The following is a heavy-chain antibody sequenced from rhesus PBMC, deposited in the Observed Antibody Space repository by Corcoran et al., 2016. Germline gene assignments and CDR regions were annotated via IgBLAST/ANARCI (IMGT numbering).Heavy chain of an antibody. D-gene: IGHD4-29*01. CDR3: TRGGYGSSYGLDS. CDR1: GFSLTTSGMG. V-gene: IGHV2-152*01. J-gene: IGHJ6*01. Sequence: QVTLKESGPALVKPTQTLTLTCTFSGFSLTTSGMGVGWIRQPPGKALEWLALLYWDDDKRYSTSLKSRLTSSKDTAKNQVLLTMTNMDPRDTATYYCTRGGYGSSYGLDSWGQGVVVTVSS. CDR2: LYWDDDK.